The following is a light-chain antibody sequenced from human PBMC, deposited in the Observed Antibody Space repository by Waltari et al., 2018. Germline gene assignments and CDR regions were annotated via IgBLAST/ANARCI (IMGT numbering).Light chain of an antibody. CDR3: QQRSNWPPLFA. J-gene: IGKJ3*01. CDR1: QSVSSY. CDR2: DAS. V-gene: IGKV3-11*01. Sequence: LTQSPATLSLSPWERATLSCRPSQSVSSYLAWYQQNPGQAPRLRIYDASNRATGIPARFSGSGSGTDFTLTISSLEPEDFAVYYCQQRSNWPPLFAFGPGTKVDIK.